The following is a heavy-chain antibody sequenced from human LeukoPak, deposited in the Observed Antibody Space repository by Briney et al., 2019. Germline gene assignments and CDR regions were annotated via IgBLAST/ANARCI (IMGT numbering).Heavy chain of an antibody. Sequence: GGSLRLSCATSGFIFSSDSMIWVRQAPGKGLEWVSSISSTGAYIYYADSLKGRFTISRDNAKNSLYLQMNSLRADDTAVYYCARGLAAAGTRGPYWGQGTLVTVSP. CDR2: ISSTGAYI. D-gene: IGHD6-13*01. V-gene: IGHV3-21*01. J-gene: IGHJ4*02. CDR1: GFIFSSDS. CDR3: ARGLAAAGTRGPY.